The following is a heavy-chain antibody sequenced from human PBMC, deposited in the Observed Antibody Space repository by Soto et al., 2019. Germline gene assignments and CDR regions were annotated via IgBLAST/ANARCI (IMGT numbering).Heavy chain of an antibody. CDR1: GYSFTSYC. CDR3: AGVVPAGNHSLKGFDI. D-gene: IGHD2-2*01. CDR2: IDPSDSYT. V-gene: IGHV5-10-1*01. Sequence: PGESLKIACKGYGYSFTSYCISWVRQMPGKGLEWMGRIDPSDSYTNYSTSFQGHVTISADTPISTAYLQCSSPKASDTAMYYWAGVVPAGNHSLKGFDIWGQGTKVTVSS. J-gene: IGHJ3*02.